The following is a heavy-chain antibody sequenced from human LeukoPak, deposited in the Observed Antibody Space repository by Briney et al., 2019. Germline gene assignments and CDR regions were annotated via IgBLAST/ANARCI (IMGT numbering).Heavy chain of an antibody. CDR1: GYTFTSYD. Sequence: GASVKVSCKASGYTFTSYDINWVRQAPGQGLEWMGIINPSGGSTSYAQKFQGRVTMTRDTSTSTVYMELSSLRSEDTAVYYCARVGVVVTAIPGNVNYYYYYGMDVWGQGTTVTVSS. J-gene: IGHJ6*02. V-gene: IGHV1-46*01. D-gene: IGHD2-21*02. CDR2: INPSGGST. CDR3: ARVGVVVTAIPGNVNYYYYYGMDV.